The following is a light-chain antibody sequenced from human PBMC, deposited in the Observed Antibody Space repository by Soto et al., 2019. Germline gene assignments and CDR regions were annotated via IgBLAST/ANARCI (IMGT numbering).Light chain of an antibody. V-gene: IGKV3-11*01. CDR2: DAS. CDR1: QSVSSN. Sequence: EIVITQSPATLSVSPVEIATLSFSASQSVSSNLAWYQQKPGQAPRLLIYDASNRATGIPARFSGSGSGTDFTLTISSLEPEDFAVYYCQQRSNWPLITFGQGTRLEIK. CDR3: QQRSNWPLIT. J-gene: IGKJ5*01.